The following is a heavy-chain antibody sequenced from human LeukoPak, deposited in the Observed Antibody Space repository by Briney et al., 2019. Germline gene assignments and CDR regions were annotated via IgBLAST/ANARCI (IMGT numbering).Heavy chain of an antibody. Sequence: PGRSLRLSCAASGFTFSSYAMHWVRQAPGKGLEWVAVISYDGSNKYYADSVKGRFTISRDNSKNTLYLQMNSLRAEDTAVYYCASAYCGGDCYYYGMGVWGKGTTVTVSS. CDR1: GFTFSSYA. CDR3: ASAYCGGDCYYYGMGV. J-gene: IGHJ6*04. CDR2: ISYDGSNK. D-gene: IGHD2-21*01. V-gene: IGHV3-30*04.